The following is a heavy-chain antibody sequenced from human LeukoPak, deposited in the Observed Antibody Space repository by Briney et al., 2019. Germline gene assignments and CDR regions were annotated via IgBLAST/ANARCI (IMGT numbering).Heavy chain of an antibody. Sequence: SETLSLTCTVSGGSISSYYWSWIRQPPGKGLEWIGYIYYSGSTNYNPSLKSRVTISVDTSKNQFSLKLSSVTAADTAVYYCARASGGSVARLRPYGFLGNWGQGTLVTVSS. CDR2: IYYSGST. CDR1: GGSISSYY. D-gene: IGHD3-3*01. J-gene: IGHJ4*02. CDR3: ARASGGSVARLRPYGFLGN. V-gene: IGHV4-59*01.